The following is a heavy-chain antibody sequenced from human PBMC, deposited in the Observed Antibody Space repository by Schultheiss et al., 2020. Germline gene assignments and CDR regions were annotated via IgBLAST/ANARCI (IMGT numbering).Heavy chain of an antibody. CDR3: ARVEYIRAYYYYGMDV. V-gene: IGHV3-21*01. CDR2: ISSSSNYI. CDR1: GFTFSSYT. Sequence: RGSLRLSCAASGFTFSSYTMNRVRQAPGKGLEWLASISSSSNYIYYADSVKGRFTISRDNAKNSLYLQMNSLRAEDTAVYYCARVEYIRAYYYYGMDVWGQGTTVNVSS. J-gene: IGHJ6*02. D-gene: IGHD6-6*01.